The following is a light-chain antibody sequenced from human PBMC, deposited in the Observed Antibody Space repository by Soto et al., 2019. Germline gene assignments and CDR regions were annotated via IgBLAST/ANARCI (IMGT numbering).Light chain of an antibody. V-gene: IGKV1-5*03. CDR1: QSINRW. J-gene: IGKJ4*01. Sequence: DIQMTQSPSTLSASVGDRVTITCRASQSINRWLAWYQQRPGKAPKILIHKASSLEAGVPSRFSGSDSGTEFILTISSVQPDDFATYFCLQYNIYPLSFGGGTKVEIK. CDR2: KAS. CDR3: LQYNIYPLS.